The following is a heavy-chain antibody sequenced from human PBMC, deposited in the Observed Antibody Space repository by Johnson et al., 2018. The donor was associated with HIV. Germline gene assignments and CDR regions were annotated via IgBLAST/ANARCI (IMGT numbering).Heavy chain of an antibody. CDR1: GFTFSSYG. CDR3: ARVLCSGGSCYSDAFDI. D-gene: IGHD2-15*01. Sequence: QEQLVESGGGVVQPGRSLRLSCAASGFTFSSYGMHWVRQAPGKGLEWVAVISYYGSNKYYADSVKGRFTISRDNAKNSLYLQMNSLRAEDTALYYCARVLCSGGSCYSDAFDIWGQGTMVTVSS. V-gene: IGHV3-30*03. J-gene: IGHJ3*02. CDR2: ISYYGSNK.